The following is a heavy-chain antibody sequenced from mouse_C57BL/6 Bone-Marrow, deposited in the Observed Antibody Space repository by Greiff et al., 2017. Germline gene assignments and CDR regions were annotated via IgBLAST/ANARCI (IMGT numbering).Heavy chain of an antibody. CDR3: AIFPLLRYPLYAMDY. CDR1: GYTFTSYW. V-gene: IGHV1-74*01. J-gene: IGHJ4*01. D-gene: IGHD1-1*01. CDR2: IHPSDSDT. Sequence: VQLQQPGAELVKPGASVKVSCKASGYTFTSYWMHWVKQRPGKGLEWIGRIHPSDSDTNYNQKFKGKATLTVDKSSSTAYMQLSSLTSEDSAVYYCAIFPLLRYPLYAMDYWGQGTSVTVSS.